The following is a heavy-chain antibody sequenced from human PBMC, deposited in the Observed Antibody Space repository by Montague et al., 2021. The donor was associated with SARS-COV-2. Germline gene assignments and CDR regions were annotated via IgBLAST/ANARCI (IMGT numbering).Heavy chain of an antibody. Sequence: SETLSLTCTVSGGSISSYYWSWIRQPPGKGLEWIGYIYYSGSTDYYPSLKRRVTISVDTSKNQFSLKLSSVTAADTAVYYCAWGTRQLSRAKYGIDVLGQGTTVTVSS. V-gene: IGHV4-59*01. J-gene: IGHJ6*02. CDR3: AWGTRQLSRAKYGIDV. D-gene: IGHD3-16*01. CDR2: IYYSGST. CDR1: GGSISSYY.